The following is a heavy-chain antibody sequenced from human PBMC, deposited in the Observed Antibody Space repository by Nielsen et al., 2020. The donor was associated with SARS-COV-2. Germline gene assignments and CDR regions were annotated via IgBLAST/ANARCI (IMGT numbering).Heavy chain of an antibody. D-gene: IGHD2-15*01. CDR1: GFTFSSYA. V-gene: IGHV3-30-3*01. Sequence: GGPLRLSCAASGFTFSSYAMHWVRQAPGKGLEWVAVISYDGSNKYYADSVKGRFTISRDNSKNTLYLQMNSLRAEDTAVYYCAGELLLEFDIWGQGTMVTVSS. CDR2: ISYDGSNK. CDR3: AGELLLEFDI. J-gene: IGHJ3*02.